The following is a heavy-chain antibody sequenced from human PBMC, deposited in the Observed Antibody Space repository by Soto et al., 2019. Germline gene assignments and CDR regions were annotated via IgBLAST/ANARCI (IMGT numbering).Heavy chain of an antibody. Sequence: SVKDSCKASGYTFTRYAMHWVRPAPAQRREWMGWINAGNGNTKYSQKLQGRVTITRDTSASTAYMELSSLRSEDTAVYYCARDEGSCSSTSYFQGYWGQGTLVTVSS. CDR3: ARDEGSCSSTSYFQGY. V-gene: IGHV1-3*01. CDR2: INAGNGNT. D-gene: IGHD2-2*01. CDR1: GYTFTRYA. J-gene: IGHJ4*02.